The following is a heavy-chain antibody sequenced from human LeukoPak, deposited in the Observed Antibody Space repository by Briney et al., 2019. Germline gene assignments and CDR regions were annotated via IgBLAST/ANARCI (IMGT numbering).Heavy chain of an antibody. Sequence: PSETLSLTCTVSGGSISSYYWSWIRQPPGKGLEWIGRIYTSVGTKYNPPLKRRVTMLVDTAKNPFSLKLSSVTAADTAVYYCARDLNWYSGYLFDYWGQGTLVTVSS. J-gene: IGHJ4*02. CDR3: ARDLNWYSGYLFDY. V-gene: IGHV4-4*07. CDR1: GGSISSYY. CDR2: IYTSVGT. D-gene: IGHD5-12*01.